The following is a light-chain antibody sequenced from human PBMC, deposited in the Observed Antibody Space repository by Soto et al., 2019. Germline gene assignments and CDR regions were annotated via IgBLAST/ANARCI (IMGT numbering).Light chain of an antibody. Sequence: DIVLTQSPGTLSLSPGERATLSCRASQSVSSTYLAWYQQKPGQAPRLLIFAASNRATGIPDRFSGSGSGTDFTLTISSLETEDFALYYCQHYGSSPPWTFGQGTKVEVK. CDR2: AAS. V-gene: IGKV3-20*01. CDR1: QSVSSTY. J-gene: IGKJ1*01. CDR3: QHYGSSPPWT.